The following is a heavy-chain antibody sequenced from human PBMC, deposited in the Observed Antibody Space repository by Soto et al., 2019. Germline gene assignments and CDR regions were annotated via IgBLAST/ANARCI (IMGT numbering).Heavy chain of an antibody. J-gene: IGHJ5*02. Sequence: VHLVESGGALVQPGGSLRLSCAASGFSVSDNYMSWVRQAPGKGLAWISVIYRSGNTYYADSVKGRFTISRDISENTLSLQMNSLGADGTALYYCAREIDSDPGWFDPWGQGTLVTVSS. CDR1: GFSVSDNY. V-gene: IGHV3-53*04. CDR2: IYRSGNT. CDR3: AREIDSDPGWFDP. D-gene: IGHD2-21*02.